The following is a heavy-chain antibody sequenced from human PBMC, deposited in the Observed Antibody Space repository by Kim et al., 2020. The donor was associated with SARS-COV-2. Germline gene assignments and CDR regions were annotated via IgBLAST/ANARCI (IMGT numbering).Heavy chain of an antibody. J-gene: IGHJ3*01. CDR2: IKSETDGGTT. V-gene: IGHV3-15*01. Sequence: GGSLRLSCAASGFTFSNAWMSWVRQAPGKGLEWLVRIKSETDGGTTDYAAPVKGRFTISRDDSKNKLYLKMNSLKTQETAVYYCNTDDYYDRSGYYHAAFDPWGQGTLVTVSS. CDR3: NTDDYYDRSGYYHAAFDP. D-gene: IGHD3-22*01. CDR1: GFTFSNAW.